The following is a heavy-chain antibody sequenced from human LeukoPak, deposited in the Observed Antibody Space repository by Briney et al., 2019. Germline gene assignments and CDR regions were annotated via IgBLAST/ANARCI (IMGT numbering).Heavy chain of an antibody. CDR1: GDSIGSYY. D-gene: IGHD1-1*01. J-gene: IGHJ5*02. CDR3: ARATTGTTNWFDP. Sequence: SETLSLTCSVSGDSIGSYYWSWIRQPPGKGLEWIGYIYYSGSTNYNPSLKSRVTISVDTSKNQYSLKLSSVTAADTAVYYCARATTGTTNWFDPWGQGTLVTVSS. CDR2: IYYSGST. V-gene: IGHV4-59*01.